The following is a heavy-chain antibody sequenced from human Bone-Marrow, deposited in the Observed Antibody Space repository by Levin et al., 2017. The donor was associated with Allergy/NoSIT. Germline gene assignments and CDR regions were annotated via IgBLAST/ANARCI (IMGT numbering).Heavy chain of an antibody. CDR1: GFTFSSYG. J-gene: IGHJ3*02. CDR2: IWYDGSNK. V-gene: IGHV3-33*01. CDR3: ARDVLLWFGELSPDDAFDI. Sequence: TGGSLRLSCAASGFTFSSYGMHWVRQAPGKGLEWVAVIWYDGSNKYYADSVKGRFTISRDNSKNTLYLQMNSLRAEDTAVYYCARDVLLWFGELSPDDAFDIWGQGTMVTVSS. D-gene: IGHD3-10*01.